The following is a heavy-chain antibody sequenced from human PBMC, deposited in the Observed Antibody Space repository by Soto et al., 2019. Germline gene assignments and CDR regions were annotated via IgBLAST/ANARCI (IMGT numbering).Heavy chain of an antibody. V-gene: IGHV3-9*01. Sequence: GGSLRLSCVTSGFTFDDYAMHWVRQAPGKGLEWVSGINWDSGSIDYADSVKGRFTISRDNAKNSLYLQMNSLGIEDTALYYCARDGPYRRCSGSAPELGYWGQGTLVTVSS. CDR1: GFTFDDYA. CDR3: ARDGPYRRCSGSAPELGY. J-gene: IGHJ4*02. D-gene: IGHD6-19*01. CDR2: INWDSGSI.